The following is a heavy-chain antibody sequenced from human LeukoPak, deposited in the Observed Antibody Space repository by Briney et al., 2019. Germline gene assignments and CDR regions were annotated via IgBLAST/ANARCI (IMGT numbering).Heavy chain of an antibody. CDR2: ITGSGRGT. J-gene: IGHJ3*02. CDR3: SKDPNGDYVGAFDM. V-gene: IGHV3-23*01. CDR1: GLTFSNYA. Sequence: GGSLRLSCTASGLTFSNYATTWVRQAPGKGLEWVSSITGSGRGTYYADSVKGRFSVSRDNSQNTVFQHMNSLRADDTALYYCSKDPNGDYVGAFDMWGPGTMVTVSS. D-gene: IGHD4-17*01.